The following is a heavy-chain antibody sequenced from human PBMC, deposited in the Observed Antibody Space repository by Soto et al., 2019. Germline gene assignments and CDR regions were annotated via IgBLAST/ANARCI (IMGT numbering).Heavy chain of an antibody. D-gene: IGHD2-21*02. V-gene: IGHV4-59*08. CDR1: GGSISSYY. J-gene: IGHJ6*03. CDR3: ARHRAVTAFYYYYYYMDV. Sequence: QVQLQESGPGLVKPSETLSLTCTVSGGSISSYYWSWIRQPPGKGLEWIGYIYYSGSTNYNPSLKSRVTISVDTSKNQFSLKLSSVTAADTAVYYCARHRAVTAFYYYYYYMDVWGKGTTVTVSS. CDR2: IYYSGST.